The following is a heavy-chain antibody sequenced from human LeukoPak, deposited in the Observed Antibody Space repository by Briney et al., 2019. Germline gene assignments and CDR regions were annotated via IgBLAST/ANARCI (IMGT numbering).Heavy chain of an antibody. V-gene: IGHV1-46*01. Sequence: ASVKVSCKASGYTFTSYCMHWVRQAPGQGLEWMGIINPSGGSTSYAQKFQGRVTTTRDTSTSTVYMELSSLRSEDTAVYYCARVKLSRSSGYSTNWFDPWGQGTLVTVSS. J-gene: IGHJ5*02. CDR3: ARVKLSRSSGYSTNWFDP. CDR2: INPSGGST. D-gene: IGHD6-13*01. CDR1: GYTFTSYC.